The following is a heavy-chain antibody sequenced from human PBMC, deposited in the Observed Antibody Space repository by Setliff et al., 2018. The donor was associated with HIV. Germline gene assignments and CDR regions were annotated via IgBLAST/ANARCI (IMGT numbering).Heavy chain of an antibody. Sequence: SVKVSCKASGGTFSNYAISWVRQAPGQGLEWMGGIIPIFGSTTYAQKFQDRVTITADESTYTADMELSSLRSDDTAVYYCARDDHYCDSGSFYSDWYFDLWGRGTLVTVSS. CDR3: ARDDHYCDSGSFYSDWYFDL. J-gene: IGHJ2*01. V-gene: IGHV1-69*13. CDR2: IIPIFGST. CDR1: GGTFSNYA. D-gene: IGHD3-10*01.